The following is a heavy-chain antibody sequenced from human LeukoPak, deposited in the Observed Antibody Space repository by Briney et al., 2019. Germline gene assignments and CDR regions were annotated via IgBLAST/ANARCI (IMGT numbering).Heavy chain of an antibody. D-gene: IGHD4-17*01. Sequence: GGSLRLSCAASGFTFSIYGMHWVRQAPGKGLEWVAWIRHDGSNTYYADSVKGRFSISRDNSKNTLYLQVSSLRAEDTAVYYCASVHGQWGQGALVTVSS. CDR1: GFTFSIYG. CDR2: IRHDGSNT. V-gene: IGHV3-30*02. CDR3: ASVHGQ. J-gene: IGHJ4*02.